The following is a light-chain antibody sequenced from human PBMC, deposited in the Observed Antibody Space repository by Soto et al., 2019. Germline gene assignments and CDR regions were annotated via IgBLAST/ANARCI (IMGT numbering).Light chain of an antibody. CDR3: QQYEIWYPA. CDR1: QSVSSN. V-gene: IGKV3-15*01. J-gene: IGKJ3*01. CDR2: GAS. Sequence: EIVMTQSPGTLAVSPGERDTLSCRASQSVSSNLAWYQQKPSQAPRLLIHGASIKATAIPARFSCSGSGIELTLTISSLLSEDFAVYYCQQYEIWYPAFGPWTKVYI.